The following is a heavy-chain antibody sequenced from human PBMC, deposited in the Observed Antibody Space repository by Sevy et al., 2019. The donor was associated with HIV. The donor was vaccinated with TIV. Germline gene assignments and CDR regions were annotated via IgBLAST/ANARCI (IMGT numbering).Heavy chain of an antibody. Sequence: ASVKVSCKASGYTFTGQYIHWVRQAPGQGLEWMGWINPNSGNTNYAQEFQGRDTMTRDTSISTAYMELSGLKSDDTAVYYCSRDLRLSAYSHGCFAYWGQGTLVTDSS. CDR2: INPNSGNT. CDR1: GYTFTGQY. V-gene: IGHV1-2*02. J-gene: IGHJ4*02. D-gene: IGHD5-18*01. CDR3: SRDLRLSAYSHGCFAY.